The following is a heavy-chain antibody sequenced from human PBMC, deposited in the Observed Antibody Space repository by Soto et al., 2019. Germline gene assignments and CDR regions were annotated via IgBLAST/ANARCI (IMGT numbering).Heavy chain of an antibody. CDR2: MNPNSGNT. CDR1: GYTFTSYD. V-gene: IGHV1-8*01. Sequence: PSVKVSCKASGYTFTSYDINWVRQATGQGLEWMGWMNPNSGNTGYAQKFQGRVTMTRNTSISTAYVELSSLRSEDTAVYYCATRLRAWYAFDIWGQGTMVTVS. CDR3: ATRLRAWYAFDI. J-gene: IGHJ3*02. D-gene: IGHD4-17*01.